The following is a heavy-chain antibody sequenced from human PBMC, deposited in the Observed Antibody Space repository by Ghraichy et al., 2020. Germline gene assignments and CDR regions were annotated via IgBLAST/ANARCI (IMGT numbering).Heavy chain of an antibody. CDR3: AKAGASETVALPTSDY. CDR2: ISYDGSNK. V-gene: IGHV3-30*18. J-gene: IGHJ4*02. D-gene: IGHD4-23*01. Sequence: GGSLRLSCAASGFTFSSYGMHWVRQAPGKGLEWVALISYDGSNKNYADSVKGRFTISRDNSKNTLYLQMNSLRAEDTAVYYCAKAGASETVALPTSDYWGQGTLVTVSS. CDR1: GFTFSSYG.